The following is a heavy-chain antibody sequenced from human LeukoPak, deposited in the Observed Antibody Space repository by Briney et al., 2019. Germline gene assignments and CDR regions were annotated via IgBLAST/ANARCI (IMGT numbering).Heavy chain of an antibody. CDR1: GGSISSGSYY. J-gene: IGHJ5*02. CDR2: IYTSGST. Sequence: SETLSLTCTVSGGSISSGSYYWSWIRQPAGKGLEWIGRIYTSGSTNYNPSLKSRVTISVDTSKNQFSLKLSSVTAADTAVYYCATSFGELFNWFDPWGQGTLVTVSS. D-gene: IGHD3-10*01. CDR3: ATSFGELFNWFDP. V-gene: IGHV4-61*02.